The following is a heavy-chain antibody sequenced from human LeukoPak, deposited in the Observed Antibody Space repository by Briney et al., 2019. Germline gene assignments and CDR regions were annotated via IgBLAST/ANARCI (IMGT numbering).Heavy chain of an antibody. CDR3: ARDPIGVVVPAANDY. J-gene: IGHJ4*02. CDR1: GFTFSSYS. V-gene: IGHV3-21*01. CDR2: ISSSSSYI. D-gene: IGHD2-2*01. Sequence: GGSLRLSCAASGFTFSSYSMNWVRQAPGKGLEWVSSISSSSSYIYYADSVKGRFTISRDNAKNSLYLQMNSLRAEDTAVHYCARDPIGVVVPAANDYWGQGTLVTVSS.